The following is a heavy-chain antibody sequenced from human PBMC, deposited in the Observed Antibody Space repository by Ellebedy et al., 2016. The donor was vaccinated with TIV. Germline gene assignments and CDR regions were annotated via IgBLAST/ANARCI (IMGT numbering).Heavy chain of an antibody. Sequence: GESLKISCAASGFTFSSYGMHWVRQAPGKGLEWVAFIRYDGSNKYYADSVEGRFTISRDNSKNTLYLQMNSLRAEDTAVYYCAKVEGWFGELFYYYYGMDVWGQGTTVTVSS. CDR2: IRYDGSNK. J-gene: IGHJ6*02. CDR3: AKVEGWFGELFYYYYGMDV. CDR1: GFTFSSYG. V-gene: IGHV3-30*02. D-gene: IGHD3-10*01.